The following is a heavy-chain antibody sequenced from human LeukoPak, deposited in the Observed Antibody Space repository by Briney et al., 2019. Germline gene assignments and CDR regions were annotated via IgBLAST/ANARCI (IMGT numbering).Heavy chain of an antibody. J-gene: IGHJ4*02. Sequence: PSETLSLTCAVYGGSFSNYYWNWIRQPPGKGLEWIGYIYYSGTTNYNPSLKSRVSMSVDTSKNQFSLKLSSVTAADTAVYYCATGVHGIAAAGDYYFDYWGQGTLVTVSS. CDR1: GGSFSNYY. V-gene: IGHV4-59*01. CDR3: ATGVHGIAAAGDYYFDY. CDR2: IYYSGTT. D-gene: IGHD6-13*01.